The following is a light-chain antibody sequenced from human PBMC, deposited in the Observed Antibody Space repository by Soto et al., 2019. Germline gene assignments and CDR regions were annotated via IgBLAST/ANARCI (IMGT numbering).Light chain of an antibody. CDR1: QGISSY. CDR2: AAS. CDR3: QQYYSYPRT. J-gene: IGKJ1*01. V-gene: IGKV1-8*01. Sequence: AILFTQSPSSLSASLGYRVTVTCRASQGISSYLAWYQQKPGKAPKLLIYAASTLQSGVPSRFSGSGSGTDFTLTISCLQSEDFATYYCQQYYSYPRTLGQGTKVDIK.